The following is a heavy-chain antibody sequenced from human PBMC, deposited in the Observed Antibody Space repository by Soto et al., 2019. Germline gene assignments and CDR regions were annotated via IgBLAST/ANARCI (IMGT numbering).Heavy chain of an antibody. CDR1: GFTFSSYA. D-gene: IGHD3-9*01. V-gene: IGHV3-23*01. Sequence: GGSLRLSCAASGFTFSSYAMSWVRQAPGKGLEWVSAISGSGGSTYYADSVKGRFTISRDNSKNTLYLQMNSLRAEDTAVYYCAKDLRAYYDIFTGYPGFGAFDIWGQGTMVTVSS. CDR3: AKDLRAYYDIFTGYPGFGAFDI. CDR2: ISGSGGST. J-gene: IGHJ3*02.